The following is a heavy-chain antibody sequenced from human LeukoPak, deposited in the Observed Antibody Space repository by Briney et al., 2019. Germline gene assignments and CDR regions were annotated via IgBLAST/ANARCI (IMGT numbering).Heavy chain of an antibody. CDR3: AREGYCSSTSCYGAWWFDP. CDR2: IYYSGST. V-gene: IGHV4-30-4*08. J-gene: IGHJ5*02. D-gene: IGHD2-2*01. CDR1: GGSISSGDYY. Sequence: ASETLSLTCTVSGGSISSGDYYWSWIRQPPGKGLEWIGYIYYSGSTYYNPSLKSRVTISVDTSKNQFSLKLSSVTAADTAVYYCAREGYCSSTSCYGAWWFDPWGQATLVTVSS.